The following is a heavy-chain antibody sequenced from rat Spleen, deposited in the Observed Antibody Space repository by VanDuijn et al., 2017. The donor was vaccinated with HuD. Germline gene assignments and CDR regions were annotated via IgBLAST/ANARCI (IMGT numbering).Heavy chain of an antibody. CDR3: SRSDGTHYYLPFPY. D-gene: IGHD1-12*02. CDR2: INSSGTT. V-gene: IGHV3-3*01. CDR1: GNSIANGYR. J-gene: IGHJ3*01. Sequence: EVQLQESGPGLVKPSQSLSLTCSVTGNSIANGYRWNWIRRFPGSKLEWMGYINSSGTTVYNPALKSRISITRDTTMNQFFLQVNSVTTEDTGTDYCSRSDGTHYYLPFPYWGQGTLVTVSS.